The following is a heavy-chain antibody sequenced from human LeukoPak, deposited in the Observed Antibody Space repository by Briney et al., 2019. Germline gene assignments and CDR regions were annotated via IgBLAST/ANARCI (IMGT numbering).Heavy chain of an antibody. V-gene: IGHV3-30*02. CDR2: IRYDGSNK. CDR3: ARRYCSSTSCRLSLDY. Sequence: PGGSLRLSCAASGFTFSSYGMHWVRQAPGKGLEWVAFIRYDGSNKYYADSVKGRFTISRDNSKNTLYLQMNSLRAEDTAVYYCARRYCSSTSCRLSLDYWGQGTLVTVSS. D-gene: IGHD2-2*01. J-gene: IGHJ4*02. CDR1: GFTFSSYG.